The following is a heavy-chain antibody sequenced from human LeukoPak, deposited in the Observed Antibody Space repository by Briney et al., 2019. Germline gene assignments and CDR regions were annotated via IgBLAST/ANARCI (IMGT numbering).Heavy chain of an antibody. V-gene: IGHV1-69*04. D-gene: IGHD3-22*01. CDR2: IA. Sequence: IANYAQKFQGRVTITADKSTSTAYMELSSLGSEDTAVYYCARVYYDSSGYGEFSYYGMDVWGQGTTVTVSS. J-gene: IGHJ6*02. CDR3: ARVYYDSSGYGEFSYYGMDV.